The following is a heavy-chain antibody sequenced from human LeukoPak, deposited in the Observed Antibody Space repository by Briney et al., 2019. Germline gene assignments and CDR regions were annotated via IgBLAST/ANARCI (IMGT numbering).Heavy chain of an antibody. V-gene: IGHV3-23*01. D-gene: IGHD5-12*01. CDR3: AKDNQYSGYDGRDY. CDR1: IFIFRNQA. Sequence: GGSLRLSCAASIFIFRNQAMSWVRQAPGKGLEWVSTISGSGDRTYYADSVKGRFSISRDNSKNTLYLQMNSLRAEDTAVYYCAKDNQYSGYDGRDYWGQGTLVTVSS. J-gene: IGHJ4*02. CDR2: ISGSGDRT.